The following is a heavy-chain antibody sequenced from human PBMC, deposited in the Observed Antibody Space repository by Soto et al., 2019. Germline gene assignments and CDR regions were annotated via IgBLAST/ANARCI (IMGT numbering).Heavy chain of an antibody. D-gene: IGHD2-2*01. CDR3: AAPKQLSMGYYYGMDV. V-gene: IGHV5-10-1*01. Sequence: PGESMKISCKGSGYSFISYCISWVSQMPGKGLEWMGRIDPSDSYTNYSPSFQGHVTISADKSISTAYLQWSSLKASDTAMYYCAAPKQLSMGYYYGMDVWGQGTTVTVSS. J-gene: IGHJ6*02. CDR1: GYSFISYC. CDR2: IDPSDSYT.